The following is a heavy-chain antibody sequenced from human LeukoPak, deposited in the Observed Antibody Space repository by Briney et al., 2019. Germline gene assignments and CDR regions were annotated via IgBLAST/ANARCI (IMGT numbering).Heavy chain of an antibody. CDR3: ARGFCSGTNICYKEMATILPDY. Sequence: SETLSLTCTVSGGSMNSYYWIWIRQPPGRGLEWIGYIHDTGSTNHKLSLKSRVTISLDTSKKQVSLRLNSVTAADTAVYYCARGFCSGTNICYKEMATILPDYWGQGTLVTVSS. J-gene: IGHJ4*02. D-gene: IGHD5-24*01. CDR2: IHDTGST. V-gene: IGHV4-59*01. CDR1: GGSMNSYY.